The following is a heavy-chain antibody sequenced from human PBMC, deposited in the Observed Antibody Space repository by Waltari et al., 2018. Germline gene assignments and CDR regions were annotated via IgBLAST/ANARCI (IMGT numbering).Heavy chain of an antibody. V-gene: IGHV3-74*01. CDR1: GLTMSNHW. CDR2: INPDRSRA. Sequence: EVQLVQSGGRLVQPGGSLRLSCVASGLTMSNHWMHWVREGPGQRLEWLGRINPDRSRAGYADFMKGPPTISRDNTNNTLYLQMSSLTAGYTSMYHCGRVVRDATNPGALDLSAQGKMVAVSS. D-gene: IGHD2-2*01. CDR3: GRVVRDATNPGALDL. J-gene: IGHJ3*01.